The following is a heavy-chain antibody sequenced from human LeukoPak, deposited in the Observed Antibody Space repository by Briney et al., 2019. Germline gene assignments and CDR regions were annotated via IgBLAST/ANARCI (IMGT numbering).Heavy chain of an antibody. D-gene: IGHD5-12*01. Sequence: GGSLRLSCAASGSTFDDYGLSWVRQAPGKGLEWVSGINWNGGGTGYADSVKGRFTISRDNAKNSLYLQMNSLRAEDTALYYCARVTYYDSLYYFDYWGQGTLVTVSS. CDR1: GSTFDDYG. V-gene: IGHV3-20*04. CDR2: INWNGGGT. J-gene: IGHJ4*02. CDR3: ARVTYYDSLYYFDY.